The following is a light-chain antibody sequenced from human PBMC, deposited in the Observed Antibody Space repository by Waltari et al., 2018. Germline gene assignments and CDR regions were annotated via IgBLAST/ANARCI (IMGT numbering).Light chain of an antibody. J-gene: IGKJ2*01. Sequence: DIQMTQSPSTLSASLGDRVTITCRASQSISSWLAWFQQKPGKAPKLLIYKASTLESGVPSRFSGSGSGTEFTLTTSSLQPDDFATYYCQQYNHYFGQGTKLEIK. CDR3: QQYNHY. V-gene: IGKV1-5*03. CDR2: KAS. CDR1: QSISSW.